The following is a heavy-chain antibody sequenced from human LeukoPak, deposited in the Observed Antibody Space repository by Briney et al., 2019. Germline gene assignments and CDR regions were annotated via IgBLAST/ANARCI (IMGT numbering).Heavy chain of an antibody. CDR3: AIETVAGTGGFDP. Sequence: GGSLRLSCAASGFTFSSYGMHWVRQAPGKGLEWVAVIWYDGSNKYYADSVKGRFTISRDNSKNTLYLRMNSLRAEDTAVYYCAIETVAGTGGFDPWGQGTLVTVSS. D-gene: IGHD6-19*01. CDR1: GFTFSSYG. V-gene: IGHV3-30*02. CDR2: IWYDGSNK. J-gene: IGHJ5*02.